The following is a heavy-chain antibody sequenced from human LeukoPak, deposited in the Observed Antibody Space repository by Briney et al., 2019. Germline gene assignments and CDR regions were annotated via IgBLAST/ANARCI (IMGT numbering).Heavy chain of an antibody. CDR2: ISSSGNII. CDR1: GFTFSDYY. Sequence: GGSLRLSCAASGFTFSDYYMSWIRQAPGRGLEWVSYISSSGNIIYYADSVKGRFTISRDNAKNSLYLQMNALRAEDTALYYCARARHPWISGTYWYYFDYWGQGTLVTVSS. D-gene: IGHD3-10*01. J-gene: IGHJ4*02. CDR3: ARARHPWISGTYWYYFDY. V-gene: IGHV3-11*01.